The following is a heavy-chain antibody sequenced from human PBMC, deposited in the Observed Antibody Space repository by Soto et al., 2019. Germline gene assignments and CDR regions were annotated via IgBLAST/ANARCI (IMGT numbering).Heavy chain of an antibody. V-gene: IGHV3-23*01. J-gene: IGHJ4*02. CDR3: AKSRTRTTSGYFFDY. D-gene: IGHD1-1*01. Sequence: EVQLLESGGKLVQPGGSLTLSCAASGFTFSTYAMAWVRQAPGKGLEWVSGVSASGLNTDYADPVKGRFYISSDNSKNTQSLPMNSLRAEDTALCNCAKSRTRTTSGYFFDYWGQATPLTASS. CDR1: GFTFSTYA. CDR2: VSASGLNT.